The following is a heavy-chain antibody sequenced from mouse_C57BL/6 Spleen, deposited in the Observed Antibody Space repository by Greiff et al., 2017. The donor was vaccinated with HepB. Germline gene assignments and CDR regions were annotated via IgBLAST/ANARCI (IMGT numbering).Heavy chain of an antibody. CDR1: GFTFSDYY. CDR3: AREDGTEFDY. D-gene: IGHD3-3*01. Sequence: EVNLVESEGGLVQPGSSMKLSCTASGFTFSDYYMAWVRQVPEKGLEWVANINYDGSSTYYLDSLKSRFIISRDNAKNILYLQMSSLKSEDTATYYCAREDGTEFDYWGQGTTLTVSS. CDR2: INYDGSST. V-gene: IGHV5-16*01. J-gene: IGHJ2*01.